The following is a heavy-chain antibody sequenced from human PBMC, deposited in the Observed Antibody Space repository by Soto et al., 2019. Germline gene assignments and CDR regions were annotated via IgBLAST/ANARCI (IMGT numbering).Heavy chain of an antibody. V-gene: IGHV1-69*13. Sequence: SVEVSCKXSGGTFSSHAINWVRQAPGQGLEWMGGIIPMFGTTNYAQKFKGRVTISADESTSTAYMELSSLRSEDAAVYYCARAAIHGSSWYFWFDPWGQGTLVTVSS. D-gene: IGHD6-13*01. CDR1: GGTFSSHA. CDR3: ARAAIHGSSWYFWFDP. CDR2: IIPMFGTT. J-gene: IGHJ5*02.